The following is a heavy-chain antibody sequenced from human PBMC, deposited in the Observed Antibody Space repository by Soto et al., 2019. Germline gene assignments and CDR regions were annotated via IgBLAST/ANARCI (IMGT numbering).Heavy chain of an antibody. V-gene: IGHV4-4*02. Sequence: KPSETLSLTCAVSGGSISSSNWWSWVRQPPGKGLEWIGEIYHSGSTNYNPSLKSRVTISVDKSKNQFSLKLSSVTAADTAVYYCARDGSNRGAAYRRRFDYWGQGTLVTVSS. D-gene: IGHD7-27*01. CDR1: GGSISSSNW. J-gene: IGHJ4*02. CDR3: ARDGSNRGAAYRRRFDY. CDR2: IYHSGST.